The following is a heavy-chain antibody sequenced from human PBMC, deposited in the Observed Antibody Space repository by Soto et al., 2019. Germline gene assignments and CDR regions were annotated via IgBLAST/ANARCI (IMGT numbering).Heavy chain of an antibody. CDR1: GFTVSSNY. V-gene: IGHV3-66*01. J-gene: IGHJ4*02. D-gene: IGHD3-3*01. CDR2: IYSGGST. CDR3: ARDYDFWSGLAIDY. Sequence: EVQLVESGGGLVQPGGSLRLSCAASGFTVSSNYMSWVRQAPGKGLEWVSVIYSGGSTYYADSVKGRFTISRDNSKNTLYLQMNSLRAEDTAGYYCARDYDFWSGLAIDYWGQGTLVTVSS.